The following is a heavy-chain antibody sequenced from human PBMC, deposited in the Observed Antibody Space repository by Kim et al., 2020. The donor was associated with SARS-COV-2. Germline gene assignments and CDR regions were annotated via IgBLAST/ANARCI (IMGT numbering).Heavy chain of an antibody. CDR2: INHSGST. CDR1: GGSFSGYY. V-gene: IGHV4-34*01. J-gene: IGHJ4*02. Sequence: SETLSLTCAVYGGSFSGYYWSWIRQPPGKGLEWIGEINHSGSTNYNPSLKSRVTISVDTSKNQFSLTLSSVTAADTAVDYCASHYYDSSVYYIVDCGKGT. D-gene: IGHD3-22*01. CDR3: ASHYYDSSVYYIVD.